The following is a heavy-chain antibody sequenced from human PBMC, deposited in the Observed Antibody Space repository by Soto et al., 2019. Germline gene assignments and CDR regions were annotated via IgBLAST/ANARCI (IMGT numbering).Heavy chain of an antibody. Sequence: EVQLLESGGGLVQPGVSLRLSCAASGFTLSTYAVTWVRQAPGKGPEWVSAISASGGSTYYADSVRGRFTISRDNSKNTLYLQMNSLRAEDTAVYYCAKGGKYYGSWSYYFDLWGRGTLVTVSS. D-gene: IGHD3-10*01. V-gene: IGHV3-23*01. CDR3: AKGGKYYGSWSYYFDL. CDR1: GFTLSTYA. J-gene: IGHJ2*01. CDR2: ISASGGST.